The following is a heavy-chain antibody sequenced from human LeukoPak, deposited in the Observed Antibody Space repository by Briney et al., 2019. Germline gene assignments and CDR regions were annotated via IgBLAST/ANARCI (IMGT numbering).Heavy chain of an antibody. CDR3: ARVLYSRLSRYDSSGYYFHHFDY. J-gene: IGHJ4*02. V-gene: IGHV1-69*13. Sequence: GASVKVSCKASGGTFSSYAISWVRQAPGQGLEWMGGIIPIFGTANYAQKFQGRVTITADESTSTAYMELSSLRSEDTAVYYCARVLYSRLSRYDSSGYYFHHFDYWGQGTLVTVSS. D-gene: IGHD3-22*01. CDR2: IIPIFGTA. CDR1: GGTFSSYA.